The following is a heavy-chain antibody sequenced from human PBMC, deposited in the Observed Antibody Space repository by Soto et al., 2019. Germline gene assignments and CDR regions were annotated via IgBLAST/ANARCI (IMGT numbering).Heavy chain of an antibody. Sequence: SETLSLTCTVSGGSISSYYWSWIRQPPGKGLEWIGYIYYSGSTNYNPSVKSRVTISVDTSKNQFSLKLSSVTAADTAVYYCARDETYSSGWLRQGFDPWGQGTLVTVSS. CDR2: IYYSGST. CDR3: ARDETYSSGWLRQGFDP. CDR1: GGSISSYY. D-gene: IGHD6-19*01. V-gene: IGHV4-59*01. J-gene: IGHJ5*02.